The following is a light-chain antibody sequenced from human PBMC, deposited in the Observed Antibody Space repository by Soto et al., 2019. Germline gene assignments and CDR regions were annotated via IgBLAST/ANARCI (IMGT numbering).Light chain of an antibody. Sequence: QSVLTQPPSASGTPGQRVTISCSGSSSNIRSNTVNWYQQLPGTAPKLLIYGNNQRPSGVPDRFSASESGTSASLAISGLQSDDEADYYCATWDDSLNGGVFGGGTKVTVL. J-gene: IGLJ3*02. CDR3: ATWDDSLNGGV. CDR1: SSNIRSNT. V-gene: IGLV1-44*01. CDR2: GNN.